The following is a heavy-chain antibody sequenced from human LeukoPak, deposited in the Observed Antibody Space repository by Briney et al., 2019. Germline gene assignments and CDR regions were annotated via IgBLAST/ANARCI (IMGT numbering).Heavy chain of an antibody. J-gene: IGHJ4*02. Sequence: GGSLRLSCAASGFTFSGYGMHWVRQAPGKGLEWVAFIRYDGSNKYYADSVKGRFTISRDNSKNTLYLQMNSLRAEDTAVYYCAKLSSSWYLSDYWGQGTLVTVSS. CDR1: GFTFSGYG. D-gene: IGHD6-13*01. CDR2: IRYDGSNK. V-gene: IGHV3-30*02. CDR3: AKLSSSWYLSDY.